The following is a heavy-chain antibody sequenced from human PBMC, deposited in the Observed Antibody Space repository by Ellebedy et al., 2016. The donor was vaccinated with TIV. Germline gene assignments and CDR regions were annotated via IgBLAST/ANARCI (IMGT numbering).Heavy chain of an antibody. CDR3: ALVERYSSSWDYTTQGKMDV. CDR1: GYTFTGYY. J-gene: IGHJ6*02. D-gene: IGHD6-13*01. V-gene: IGHV1-2*02. Sequence: AASVTVSCKASGYTFTGYYMHWVRQAPGQGLEWMGWINPNSGGTNYAQKFQGRVTMTRDTSISTAYMELSRLRSDDTAVYYCALVERYSSSWDYTTQGKMDVWGQGTTVTVSS. CDR2: INPNSGGT.